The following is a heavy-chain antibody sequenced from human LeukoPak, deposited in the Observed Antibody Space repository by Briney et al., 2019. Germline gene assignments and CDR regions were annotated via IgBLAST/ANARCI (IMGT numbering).Heavy chain of an antibody. CDR1: GGSISSDH. D-gene: IGHD3-10*01. Sequence: KPSETLSLTCTVSGGSISSDHWSWIRQPPGKGLEWIGYIYYSGRTNYNPSLKSRVTILVDTSKKQFSLTLSSVTAADTAVYYCARDVEGSGVGSMDVWGQGTTVTVSS. CDR2: IYYSGRT. CDR3: ARDVEGSGVGSMDV. V-gene: IGHV4-59*01. J-gene: IGHJ6*02.